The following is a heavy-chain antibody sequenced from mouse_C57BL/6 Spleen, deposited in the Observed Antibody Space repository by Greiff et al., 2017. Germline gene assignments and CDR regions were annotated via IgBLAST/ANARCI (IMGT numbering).Heavy chain of an antibody. CDR3: ARRYDYDGYFDV. D-gene: IGHD2-4*01. CDR1: GFTFSSYG. V-gene: IGHV5-6*01. J-gene: IGHJ1*03. Sequence: EVQRVESGGDLVKPGGSLKLSCAASGFTFSSYGMSWVRQTPDKRLEWVATISSGGSYTYYPDSVKGRFTISRDNAKNTLYLQMSSLKSEDTAMYYCARRYDYDGYFDVWGTGTTVTVSS. CDR2: ISSGGSYT.